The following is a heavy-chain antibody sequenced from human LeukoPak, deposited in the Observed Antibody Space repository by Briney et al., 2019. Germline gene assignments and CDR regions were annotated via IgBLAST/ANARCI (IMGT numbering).Heavy chain of an antibody. CDR2: IYRSGSA. Sequence: SETLSLTCAVSAGSISSGGYSWVWIRQPPGRGLEWLGYIYRSGSAYYNPSLQGRVTISVDTSKNQFSLRLRSVTAADTAMYYCARGQSEMAYYDTSGHGSFDIWGQGTMVTVSS. V-gene: IGHV4-30-2*01. CDR1: AGSISSGGYS. CDR3: ARGQSEMAYYDTSGHGSFDI. D-gene: IGHD3-22*01. J-gene: IGHJ3*02.